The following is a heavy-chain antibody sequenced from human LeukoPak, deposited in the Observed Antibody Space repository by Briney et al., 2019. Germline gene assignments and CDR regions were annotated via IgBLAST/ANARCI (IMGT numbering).Heavy chain of an antibody. J-gene: IGHJ4*02. CDR3: ILAAAGPAY. D-gene: IGHD6-13*01. CDR1: GFAFNNAW. Sequence: GGSLRLSCAASGFAFNNAWMIWVRQAPGKGLEWVGRIRGKTDGETTDYAAPVQGRFTISRDDSKDTLYLQMNSLKTEDTAVYYCILAAAGPAYWGQGTLVTVSS. V-gene: IGHV3-15*01. CDR2: IRGKTDGETT.